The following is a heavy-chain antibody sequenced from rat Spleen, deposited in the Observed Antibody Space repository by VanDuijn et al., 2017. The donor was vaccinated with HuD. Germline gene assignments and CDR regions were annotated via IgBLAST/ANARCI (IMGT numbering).Heavy chain of an antibody. J-gene: IGHJ1*01. CDR2: IISDGFNT. CDR3: ARHDWYFDF. Sequence: EVQLVESDGGLVQPGRSLKLSCAASGFTFSSFAMAWVSQAQTKGREWVAIIISDGFNTYYPDSVKGRFTISRANSENTVYLQMDSLRSEDTATYYCARHDWYFDFWGPGTMVTVSS. V-gene: IGHV5-29*01. CDR1: GFTFSSFA.